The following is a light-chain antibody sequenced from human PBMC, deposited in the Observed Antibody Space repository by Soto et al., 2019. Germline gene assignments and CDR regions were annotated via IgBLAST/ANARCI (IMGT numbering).Light chain of an antibody. Sequence: QSALTQPPSVSGSPGQSVTISCTGTSSDVGAYNFVSWYQQYPGKAPKLIIFDVSARPSGVPDRFSGSKSVNTASLTISGLQADDEADYYCCSYAGTYSPVLGGGTKVTVL. V-gene: IGLV2-11*01. CDR3: CSYAGTYSPV. J-gene: IGLJ2*01. CDR1: SSDVGAYNF. CDR2: DVS.